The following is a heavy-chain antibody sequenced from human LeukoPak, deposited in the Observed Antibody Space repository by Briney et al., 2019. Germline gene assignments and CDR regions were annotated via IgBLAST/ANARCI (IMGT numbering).Heavy chain of an antibody. J-gene: IGHJ2*01. CDR2: ISGSGGST. D-gene: IGHD3-10*01. V-gene: IGHV3-23*01. Sequence: GGSLRLPCAASGFTFSSYAMSWVRQAPGKGLEWVSAISGSGGSTYYADSVKGRFTISRDNSKNTLYLQMNSLRAEDTAVYYCAKDGGYYGSGSYDWYFDLWGRGTLVTVSS. CDR1: GFTFSSYA. CDR3: AKDGGYYGSGSYDWYFDL.